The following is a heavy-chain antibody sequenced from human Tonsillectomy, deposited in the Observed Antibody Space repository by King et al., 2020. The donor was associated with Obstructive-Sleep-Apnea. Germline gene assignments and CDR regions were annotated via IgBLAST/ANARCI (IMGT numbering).Heavy chain of an antibody. V-gene: IGHV3-11*01. D-gene: IGHD6-19*01. CDR1: GFTLSDYY. Sequence: VQLVESGGGLVRPGGSLRLSCAASGFTLSDYYMSWIRQVPGKGLEWSSYISSSGNTIYHADSVKGRFTNSRDNAKNSLYLQMNSLRAEDTAVYYCAREGPYASGWDFDSWGQGTLVTVSS. J-gene: IGHJ4*02. CDR3: AREGPYASGWDFDS. CDR2: ISSSGNTI.